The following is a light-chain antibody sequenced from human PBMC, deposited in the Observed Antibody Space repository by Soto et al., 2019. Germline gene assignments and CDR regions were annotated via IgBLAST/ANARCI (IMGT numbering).Light chain of an antibody. CDR1: QSVTIK. CDR2: DVS. J-gene: IGKJ4*01. CDR3: QHRANWPLT. V-gene: IGKV3-11*01. Sequence: EIVMTQSPATLSVSPGERATLSCRASQSVTIKLAWYQQKPGQPPRLLMYDVSTRATGTPARFSGSGSGTDFTLSISSLEPEDSAFYFCQHRANWPLTFGGGTKVDIK.